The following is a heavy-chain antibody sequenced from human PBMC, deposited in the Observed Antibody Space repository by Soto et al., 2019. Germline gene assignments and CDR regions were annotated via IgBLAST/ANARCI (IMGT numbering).Heavy chain of an antibody. CDR1: GGSISSYY. D-gene: IGHD3-22*01. CDR3: ARGDYYDSSGYYPDY. V-gene: IGHV4-59*01. CDR2: IYYSGST. J-gene: IGHJ4*02. Sequence: PSETLSLTCTVSGGSISSYYWSWIRQPPGKGLEWIGYIYYSGSTNYNPSLKSRVTISVDTSKHQFSLKLSSVTAADTAVYYCARGDYYDSSGYYPDYWGQGTLVTVSS.